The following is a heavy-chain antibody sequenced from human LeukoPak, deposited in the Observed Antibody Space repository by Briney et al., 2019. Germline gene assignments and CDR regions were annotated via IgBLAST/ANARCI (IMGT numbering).Heavy chain of an antibody. CDR2: INHSGST. J-gene: IGHJ6*03. Sequence: PSETLSLTCTVSGGSISSSSYYWSWIRQPPGKGLEWIGEINHSGSTNYNPSLKSRVTISVDTSKNQFSLKLSSVTAADTAVYYCARLLWSFGAYYMDVWGKGTTVTVSS. CDR3: ARLLWSFGAYYMDV. V-gene: IGHV4-39*07. D-gene: IGHD3-3*01. CDR1: GGSISSSSYY.